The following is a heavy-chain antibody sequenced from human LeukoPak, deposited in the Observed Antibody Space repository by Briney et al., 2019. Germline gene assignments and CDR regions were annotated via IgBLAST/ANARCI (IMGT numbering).Heavy chain of an antibody. J-gene: IGHJ3*02. Sequence: GRSLRLSCAASGFTFSSYAMHWVRQAPGKGLEWVAVISYDGSNKYYADSVKGRFTISRDNSKNTLYLQMNSLRAEDTAVYYCARGRAALSIWGQGTMVTVSS. V-gene: IGHV3-30-3*01. D-gene: IGHD6-13*01. CDR2: ISYDGSNK. CDR3: ARGRAALSI. CDR1: GFTFSSYA.